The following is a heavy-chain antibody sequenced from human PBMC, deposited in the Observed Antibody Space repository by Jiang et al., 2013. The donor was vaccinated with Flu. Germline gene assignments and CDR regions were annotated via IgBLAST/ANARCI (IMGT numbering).Heavy chain of an antibody. CDR2: IDPADSYS. CDR3: ARHNGASAHQRALPGNNWFDP. J-gene: IGHJ5*02. V-gene: IGHV5-10-1*01. Sequence: GESLRISCKGSGYRFTNYWISWVRQMPGKGLEWMGRIDPADSYSNYSPSFQGHVNMSVDRSISTAFLQWSSLKASDTAIYYCARHNGASAHQRALPGNNWFDPWGQGTLVTVSS. D-gene: IGHD6-13*01. CDR1: GYRFTNYW.